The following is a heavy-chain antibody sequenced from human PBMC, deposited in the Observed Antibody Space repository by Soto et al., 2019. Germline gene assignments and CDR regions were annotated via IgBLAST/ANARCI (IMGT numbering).Heavy chain of an antibody. V-gene: IGHV4-30-2*01. CDR2: IYHSGST. Sequence: SETLSLTCAVSGGSISSGGYSWSWIRQPPGKGLEWIGYIYHSGSTYYNPSLKSRVTISVDRSKNQFSLKLSSVTAADTAVYYCARENYDSSGFTTFDYWGQGTLVTVSS. CDR1: GGSISSGGYS. D-gene: IGHD3-22*01. J-gene: IGHJ4*02. CDR3: ARENYDSSGFTTFDY.